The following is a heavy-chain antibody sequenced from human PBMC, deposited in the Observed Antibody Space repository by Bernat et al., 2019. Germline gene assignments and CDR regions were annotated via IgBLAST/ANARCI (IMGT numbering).Heavy chain of an antibody. J-gene: IGHJ4*02. CDR2: ISGSGGST. V-gene: IGHV3-23*01. CDR3: AKKPTSTGSHYHFDY. D-gene: IGHD1-26*01. Sequence: EVQLLESGGGLVQPGGSLRLSCAASGFTFSTYAMSWVRQAPGKGLEWVSAISGSGGSTSYADSVKGRFTISRDNSKNTLYLQMSSLRAEDTAVYYCAKKPTSTGSHYHFDYWGQGTLVTVSS. CDR1: GFTFSTYA.